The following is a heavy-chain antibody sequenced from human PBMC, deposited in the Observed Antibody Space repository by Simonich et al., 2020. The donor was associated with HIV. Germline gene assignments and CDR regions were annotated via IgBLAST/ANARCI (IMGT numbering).Heavy chain of an antibody. CDR2: ISGRCGST. CDR1: GFTFSSYA. Sequence: EVLLLESGGGLVQPGGSLRLSCAASGFTFSSYAMNWVRQAPGKGPDGVSSISGRCGSTYYADSVKGRFTISRDNSRNTLYLQMNSLRAEDTAVYYCAKDYYDSSGFFFDYWGQGTLVTVSS. V-gene: IGHV3-23*01. D-gene: IGHD3-22*01. J-gene: IGHJ4*02. CDR3: AKDYYDSSGFFFDY.